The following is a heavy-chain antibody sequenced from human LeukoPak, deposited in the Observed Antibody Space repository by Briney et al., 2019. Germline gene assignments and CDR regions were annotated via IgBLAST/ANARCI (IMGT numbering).Heavy chain of an antibody. D-gene: IGHD3-9*01. CDR2: IVSAGDT. Sequence: GGSLRLSCAASGFTFSSYDMHWVRQATGKGLEWVSAIVSAGDTYYPGSVRGRFTISRENDKNSLYLQMNSLRAGDTAVYYCAREFRRYFGRYGMDVWGQGTTVTVSS. V-gene: IGHV3-13*04. CDR3: AREFRRYFGRYGMDV. J-gene: IGHJ6*02. CDR1: GFTFSSYD.